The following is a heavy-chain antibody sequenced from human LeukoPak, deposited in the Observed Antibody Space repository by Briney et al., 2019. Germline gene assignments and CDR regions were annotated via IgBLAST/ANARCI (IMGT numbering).Heavy chain of an antibody. V-gene: IGHV3-48*01. CDR1: GFTFSSYS. J-gene: IGHJ3*02. CDR3: ARDLFLGRGPESITGTTGYAFDI. CDR2: ISSSSSTI. D-gene: IGHD1-7*01. Sequence: PGGSLRLSCAASGFTFSSYSMNWVRQAPGKGLEWVSYISSSSSTIYCADSVKGRFTISRDNAKNSLYLQMNSLRAEDTAVYYCARDLFLGRGPESITGTTGYAFDIWGQGTMVTVSS.